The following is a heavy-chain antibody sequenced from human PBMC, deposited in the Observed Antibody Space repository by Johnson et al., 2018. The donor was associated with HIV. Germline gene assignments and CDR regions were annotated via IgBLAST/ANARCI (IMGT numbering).Heavy chain of an antibody. CDR2: IKQDGSEK. CDR3: ARDQQHYYDSSGSYGAFDI. CDR1: GFTFSDYY. J-gene: IGHJ3*02. Sequence: MLLVESGGGLVKPGGYLRLSCAASGFTFSDYYMTWIRQAPGKGLEWVANIKQDGSEKYYVDSVKGRFTISRDNAKNSLYLQMNSLRAEDTAVYYCARDQQHYYDSSGSYGAFDIWGQGTMVTVSS. D-gene: IGHD3-22*01. V-gene: IGHV3-7*01.